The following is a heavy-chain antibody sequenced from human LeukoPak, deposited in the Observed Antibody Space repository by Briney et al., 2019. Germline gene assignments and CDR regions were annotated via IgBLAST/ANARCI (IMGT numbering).Heavy chain of an antibody. Sequence: GGSLRLSCAASGFTFSDFYMNWVRQAPGKGLEWVSYISSHSSYTNYADSVKGRFTISRGNAKNSLYLQMNSLRAEDTAMYYCARGGWREPDALDIWGQGTMVTVSS. J-gene: IGHJ3*02. V-gene: IGHV3-11*05. CDR3: ARGGWREPDALDI. D-gene: IGHD1-14*01. CDR2: ISSHSSYT. CDR1: GFTFSDFY.